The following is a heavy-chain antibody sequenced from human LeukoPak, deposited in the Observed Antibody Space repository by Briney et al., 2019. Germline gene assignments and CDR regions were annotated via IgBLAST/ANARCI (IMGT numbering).Heavy chain of an antibody. V-gene: IGHV1-8*01. CDR1: GYTFTSHD. J-gene: IGHJ3*02. D-gene: IGHD3-10*01. CDR3: ARGFKGILLWFGEPITFGI. CDR2: MNPNSDNT. Sequence: VASVKVSCKASGYTFTSHDINWVRQATGQGLEWMGWMNPNSDNTGYAQKFQGRVIMTRNTSISTAYMELSSLRSEDTAVYYCARGFKGILLWFGEPITFGIWGQGTMVTVSS.